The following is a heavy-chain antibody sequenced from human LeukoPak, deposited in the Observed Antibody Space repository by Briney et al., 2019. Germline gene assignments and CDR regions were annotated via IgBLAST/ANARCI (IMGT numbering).Heavy chain of an antibody. Sequence: TGGSLRLSCAAFGFTFSSYSMNWVRQAPGKGLEWVSFISSSSNYIYYADSVKGRFTISRDNAKNSLYLQMNSLRAEDTAVYYCARDLSTYYGSARAFDIWGQGTMVTVSS. J-gene: IGHJ3*02. CDR3: ARDLSTYYGSARAFDI. CDR2: ISSSSNYI. D-gene: IGHD3-10*01. CDR1: GFTFSSYS. V-gene: IGHV3-21*01.